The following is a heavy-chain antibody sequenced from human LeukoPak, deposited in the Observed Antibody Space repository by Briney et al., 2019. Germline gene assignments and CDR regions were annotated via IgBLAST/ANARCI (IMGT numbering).Heavy chain of an antibody. CDR2: IIPIFGTA. V-gene: IGHV1-69*13. D-gene: IGHD5-18*01. Sequence: SVKVSCTASGGTFSSYAISWVRQAPGQGLEWMGGIIPIFGTANYAQKFQGRVTITADESTSTAYMELSSLRSEDTAVYYCARSGSSYGKYYYYYMDVWGKGTTVTVSS. CDR1: GGTFSSYA. CDR3: ARSGSSYGKYYYYYMDV. J-gene: IGHJ6*03.